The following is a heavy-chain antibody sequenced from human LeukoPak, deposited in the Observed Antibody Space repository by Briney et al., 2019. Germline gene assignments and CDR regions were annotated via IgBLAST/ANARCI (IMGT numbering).Heavy chain of an antibody. D-gene: IGHD3-9*01. CDR1: GGSFSGYY. CDR2: INHSGSS. Sequence: SETLSLTCAVYGGSFSGYYWSWIRQPPGKGLEWIGEINHSGSSNYNPSLRSRVTISVDTSKNQFSLKLSSVTAADMAVYYCARAPSRYDVLTGYYGGWFDSWGQGTLVTVSS. V-gene: IGHV4-34*01. J-gene: IGHJ5*01. CDR3: ARAPSRYDVLTGYYGGWFDS.